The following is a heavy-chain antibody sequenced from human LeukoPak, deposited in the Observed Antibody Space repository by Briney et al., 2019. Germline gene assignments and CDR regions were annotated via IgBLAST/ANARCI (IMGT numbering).Heavy chain of an antibody. D-gene: IGHD5-12*01. CDR3: ARAPQIGFSGFDKNY. J-gene: IGHJ4*02. CDR2: INSDGSRI. CDR1: GFTLSDYG. Sequence: GGSLRLSCAASGFTLSDYGMHWVRQAPGKGRVWVSRINSDGSRIIYADSVKGRFTISRDNAKNTVYLQMNSLRADDTAVYFCARAPQIGFSGFDKNYWGQGTLVTVSS. V-gene: IGHV3-74*01.